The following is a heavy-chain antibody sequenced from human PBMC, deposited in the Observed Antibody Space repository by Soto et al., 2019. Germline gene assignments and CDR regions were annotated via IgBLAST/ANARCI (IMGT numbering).Heavy chain of an antibody. Sequence: EVQLVESGGGLVQPGRSLRLSCAASGFTFDDYAMHWVRQAPGKGLEWVSGISWNGGRTGYAASVKGRFTISRDSAKNYLFLQMNSLRAEDTALYYCATALGDTTDYGMDVWGQGTTVTVSS. CDR3: ATALGDTTDYGMDV. J-gene: IGHJ6*02. V-gene: IGHV3-9*01. CDR2: ISWNGGRT. CDR1: GFTFDDYA. D-gene: IGHD1-1*01.